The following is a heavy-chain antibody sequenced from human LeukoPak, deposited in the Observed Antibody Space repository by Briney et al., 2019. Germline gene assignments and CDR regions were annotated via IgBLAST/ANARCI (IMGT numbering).Heavy chain of an antibody. V-gene: IGHV4-34*01. CDR2: INHSGST. Sequence: PSETLSLTCAVYGGSFSGYYWSWIRQPPGKGLEWIGEINHSGSTNYNPSLKSRVTISVDTSKNQFSLKLSSETAADTAVYYCAYSGSYYLVFDYWGQGTLVTVSS. CDR1: GGSFSGYY. D-gene: IGHD1-26*01. CDR3: AYSGSYYLVFDY. J-gene: IGHJ4*02.